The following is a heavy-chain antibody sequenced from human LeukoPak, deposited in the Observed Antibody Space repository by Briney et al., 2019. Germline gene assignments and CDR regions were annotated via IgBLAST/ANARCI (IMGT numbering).Heavy chain of an antibody. CDR3: ARDVEMAFKDAFDI. Sequence: ASVKVSCKASGYTFTSYDINWVRQATGQGLEWMGWMNPNSSNTGYAQKFQGRVTMTRNTSISTAYMELSSLRSEDTAVYYCARDVEMAFKDAFDIWGQGTMVTVSS. J-gene: IGHJ3*02. V-gene: IGHV1-8*01. CDR1: GYTFTSYD. CDR2: MNPNSSNT. D-gene: IGHD5-24*01.